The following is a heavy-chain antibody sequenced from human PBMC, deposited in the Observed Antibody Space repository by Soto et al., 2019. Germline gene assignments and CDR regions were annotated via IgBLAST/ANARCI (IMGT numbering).Heavy chain of an antibody. CDR3: ASTTVVAATFDF. V-gene: IGHV3-21*01. CDR1: GFAFRSYN. J-gene: IGHJ4*02. CDR2: ISSGSSNI. D-gene: IGHD2-15*01. Sequence: ESGGGLVKPVGSLTLSCAASGFAFRSYNMNWVRQAPGKGLEWVASISSGSSNIYYADSVKGRFTISRDNAKNSLYLQMDSLRAEDSAVYYCASTTVVAATFDFWGQGTLVTVSS.